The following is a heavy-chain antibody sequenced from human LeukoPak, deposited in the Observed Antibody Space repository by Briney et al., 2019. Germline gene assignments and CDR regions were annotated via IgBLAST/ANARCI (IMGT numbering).Heavy chain of an antibody. J-gene: IGHJ4*02. V-gene: IGHV4-34*01. CDR1: GGSFSGYY. CDR3: ARGNVDTAMVTAGWFDY. CDR2: INHSGST. Sequence: ASETLSLTCAVYGGSFSGYYWSWIRQPPGKGLEWIGEINHSGSTNYNPSLKSRVTISVDTSKNQFSLKLSSVTAADTAVYYCARGNVDTAMVTAGWFDYWGQGTLVTVSS. D-gene: IGHD5-18*01.